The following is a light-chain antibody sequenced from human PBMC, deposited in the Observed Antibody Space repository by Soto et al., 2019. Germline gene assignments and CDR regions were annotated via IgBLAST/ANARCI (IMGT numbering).Light chain of an antibody. CDR2: AAS. CDR1: QSVSSN. J-gene: IGKJ1*01. CDR3: QPRRNWPGT. Sequence: EIMMKQSPAALSVSKGERATLSCRASQSVSSNLAWYQQKPGQAPRLLIYAASTRATGIPARFSGSGSGTEFTLTISSLEPEAFAVYYCQPRRNWPGTFGHGAKV. V-gene: IGKV3-15*01.